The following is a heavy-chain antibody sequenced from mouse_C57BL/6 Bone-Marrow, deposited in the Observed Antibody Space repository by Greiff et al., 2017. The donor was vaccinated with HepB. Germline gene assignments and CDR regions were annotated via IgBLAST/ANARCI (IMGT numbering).Heavy chain of an antibody. CDR1: GYSFTGYF. CDR3: ARSRGNPFDY. Sequence: EVHLVESGPELVKPGDSVKISCKASGYSFTGYFMNWVMQSHGKSLEWIGRINPYNGDTFYNQKFKGKATLTVDKSSSTAHMELRSLKSEDSAVYYCARSRGNPFDYWGQGTTLTVSS. V-gene: IGHV1-20*01. J-gene: IGHJ2*01. CDR2: INPYNGDT. D-gene: IGHD2-1*01.